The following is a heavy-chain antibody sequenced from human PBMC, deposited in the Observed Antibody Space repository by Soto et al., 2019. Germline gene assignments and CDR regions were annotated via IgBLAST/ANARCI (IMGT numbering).Heavy chain of an antibody. V-gene: IGHV5-51*01. CDR2: IYPGDSDT. CDR1: GYSFTGYW. D-gene: IGHD2-2*01. CDR3: ARRNKAGYCSSTSCYAYYWFDP. Sequence: GESLKISCKGSGYSFTGYWIGWVRQMPGKGLEWMGIIYPGDSDTRYSPSFQGQVTISADKSISTAYLQWSSLKASDTAMYYCARRNKAGYCSSTSCYAYYWFDPWGQGTLVTVSS. J-gene: IGHJ5*02.